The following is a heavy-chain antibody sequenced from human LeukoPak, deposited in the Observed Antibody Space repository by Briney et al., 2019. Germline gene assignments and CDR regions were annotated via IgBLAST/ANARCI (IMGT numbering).Heavy chain of an antibody. CDR1: GFTFSDYY. CDR3: ARDSVLRYFDWLLYWDY. CDR2: ISSSGSTI. D-gene: IGHD3-9*01. J-gene: IGHJ4*02. Sequence: GGSLRLSCAASGFTFSDYYMSWIRQAPGKGLEWVPYISSSGSTIYYADSVKGRFTISRDNAKNSLYLQMNSLRAEDTAVYYCARDSVLRYFDWLLYWDYWGQGTLVTVSS. V-gene: IGHV3-11*01.